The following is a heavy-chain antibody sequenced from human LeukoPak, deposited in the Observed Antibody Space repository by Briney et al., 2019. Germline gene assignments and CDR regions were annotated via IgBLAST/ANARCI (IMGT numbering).Heavy chain of an antibody. CDR3: AREGRRYCGGDCYYWYFDL. V-gene: IGHV4-38-2*02. CDR1: GYSISSGYH. Sequence: SETLSLTCAVSGYSISSGYHWGWIRQPPGKGLEWIGSISHSGSTYYNPSLKSRVTISVDTSKSQFSLKLSSVTAADTAVYYCAREGRRYCGGDCYYWYFDLWGRGTLVTVSS. D-gene: IGHD2-21*02. CDR2: ISHSGST. J-gene: IGHJ2*01.